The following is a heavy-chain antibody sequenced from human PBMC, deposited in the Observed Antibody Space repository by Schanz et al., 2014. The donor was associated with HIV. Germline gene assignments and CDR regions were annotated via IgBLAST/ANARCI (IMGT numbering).Heavy chain of an antibody. Sequence: QVQLVESGGGVVQPGRSLRLSCTASGFTFSSSGMHWVRQAPGKGLEWVAAMWYDESHKGYADSVKGRFTISRDNSKNTLYLEMNSLRPEDTAVYYCARETSWFSTSWPPRYHYYGMDVWGQGTTVTVSS. CDR3: ARETSWFSTSWPPRYHYYGMDV. CDR2: MWYDESHK. CDR1: GFTFSSSG. D-gene: IGHD6-13*01. V-gene: IGHV3-33*01. J-gene: IGHJ6*02.